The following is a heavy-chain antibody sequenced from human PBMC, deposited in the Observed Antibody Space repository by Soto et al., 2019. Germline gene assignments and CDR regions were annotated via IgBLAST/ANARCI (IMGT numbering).Heavy chain of an antibody. J-gene: IGHJ4*02. Sequence: PGGSLRLSCAASGFTFSSYGMHWVRQAPGKGLEWVAVISYDGSNKYYADSVKGRFTISRDDSKNTLYLQMNSLRAEDTAVYYCAKDYYGLSNWGQGTLVTVSS. D-gene: IGHD3-10*01. CDR3: AKDYYGLSN. CDR2: ISYDGSNK. V-gene: IGHV3-30*18. CDR1: GFTFSSYG.